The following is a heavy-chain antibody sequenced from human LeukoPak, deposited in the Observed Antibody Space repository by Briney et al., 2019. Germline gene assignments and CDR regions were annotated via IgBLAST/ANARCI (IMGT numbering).Heavy chain of an antibody. D-gene: IGHD1-26*01. CDR2: INPNSGGT. V-gene: IGHV1-2*02. CDR1: GYTFTDFY. J-gene: IGHJ4*02. Sequence: ASVKVSCKASGYTFTDFYIHWVRQAPGQGLEWMGWINPNSGGTNYAQKFQGRVTMTRDTSISTAYMELSRLRSDDTAVYYCASLGSPPAEFDYWGQGTLVTVSS. CDR3: ASLGSPPAEFDY.